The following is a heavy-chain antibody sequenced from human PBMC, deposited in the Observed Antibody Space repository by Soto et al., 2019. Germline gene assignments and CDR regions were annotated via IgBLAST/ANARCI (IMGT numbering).Heavy chain of an antibody. V-gene: IGHV3-48*01. CDR3: ARAGDSGGYYWFDP. Sequence: EVQLVESGGGLVQPGGSLRLSCAASGFTFRSYSMNWVRQAPGKGLEWVSYISSGSSTIHYADSVKGRFTISRDNAKNSLFLQMNSLRAEDTAVYYCARAGDSGGYYWFDPWGQGTPVTVSS. J-gene: IGHJ5*02. D-gene: IGHD3-22*01. CDR2: ISSGSSTI. CDR1: GFTFRSYS.